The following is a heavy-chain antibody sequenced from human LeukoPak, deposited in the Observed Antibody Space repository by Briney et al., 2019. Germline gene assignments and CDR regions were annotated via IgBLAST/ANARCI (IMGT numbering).Heavy chain of an antibody. J-gene: IGHJ1*01. CDR2: ISDSGGST. CDR1: GFTFSIYA. V-gene: IGHV3-23*01. D-gene: IGHD4-17*01. Sequence: PSGGSLRLSCAASGFTFSIYAMSWVRQAPGKGLEWVSAISDSGGSTYYADSVKGRFTISRDNVKNSLYLQMNSLRAEDTAVYYCARGYGDYDYFQHWGQGTLVTVSS. CDR3: ARGYGDYDYFQH.